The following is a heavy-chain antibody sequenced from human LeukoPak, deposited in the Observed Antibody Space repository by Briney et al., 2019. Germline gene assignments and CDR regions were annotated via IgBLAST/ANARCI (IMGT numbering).Heavy chain of an antibody. Sequence: GSLRLSCVASGFTFSNAWMTWVRQAPGKGLEWVGRINSKTDGGTTDYGAPVKGRFTISRDDSKNTLYLQMNSLRPEDTAVYYCTTAGYFDYYYYYIDVWGKGTTVTVSS. V-gene: IGHV3-15*01. CDR1: GFTFSNAW. CDR3: TTAGYFDYYYYYIDV. D-gene: IGHD2/OR15-2a*01. CDR2: INSKTDGGTT. J-gene: IGHJ6*03.